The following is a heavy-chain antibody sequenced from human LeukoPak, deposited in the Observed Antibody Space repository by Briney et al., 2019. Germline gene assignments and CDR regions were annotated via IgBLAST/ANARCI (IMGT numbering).Heavy chain of an antibody. CDR3: AKDGRILNWFDP. CDR1: GFTFSSFG. V-gene: IGHV3-30*02. Sequence: GGSLRLSCAASGFTFSSFGMHWLRQAPGKGLEWVALIRFDGSKKYYADSAKGRFTISRDNSKNTLYLQMNSLRPDDTAVYFCAKDGRILNWFDPWGQGTLVTVSS. CDR2: IRFDGSKK. D-gene: IGHD2-21*01. J-gene: IGHJ5*02.